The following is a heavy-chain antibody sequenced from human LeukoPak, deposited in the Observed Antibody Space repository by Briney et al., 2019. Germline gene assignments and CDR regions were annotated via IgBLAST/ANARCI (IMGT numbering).Heavy chain of an antibody. J-gene: IGHJ1*01. CDR1: GGSISSYY. CDR2: IYYSGST. CDR3: ASGRDQLTYFQY. Sequence: SETLSLTCTVSGGSISSYYWSWIRQPPGKGLEWIGYIYYSGSTNYNPSLKSRVTISVDTSKNQFSPKLSSVTAADTAVYYCASGRDQLTYFQYWGQGTLATVSS. D-gene: IGHD4/OR15-4a*01. V-gene: IGHV4-59*08.